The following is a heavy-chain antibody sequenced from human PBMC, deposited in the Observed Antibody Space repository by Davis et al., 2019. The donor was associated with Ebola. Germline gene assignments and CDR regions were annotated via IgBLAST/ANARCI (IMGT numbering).Heavy chain of an antibody. V-gene: IGHV3-73*01. D-gene: IGHD6-6*01. CDR1: GFTFSDHY. J-gene: IGHJ4*02. Sequence: GESLKISCAASGFTFSDHYMDWVRQAPGKGLEWVGRIRSKANSYATAYAASVKGRFTISRDDSKNTAYLQMNSLKTEDTAVYYCTGSSSGVDYWGQGTLVTVSS. CDR3: TGSSSGVDY. CDR2: IRSKANSYAT.